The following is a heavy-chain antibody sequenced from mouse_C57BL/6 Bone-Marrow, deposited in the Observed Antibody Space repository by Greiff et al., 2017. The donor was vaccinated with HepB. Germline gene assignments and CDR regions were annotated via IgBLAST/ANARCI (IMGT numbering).Heavy chain of an antibody. V-gene: IGHV10-1*01. CDR3: VRHGSSYPSYWYFDV. J-gene: IGHJ1*03. CDR1: GFSFNTYA. CDR2: IRSKSNNYAT. Sequence: EVQLVESGGGLVQPKGSLKLSCAASGFSFNTYAMNWVRQAPGKGLEWVARIRSKSNNYATYYADSVKDRFTISRDDSESMLYLQMNNLKTEDTAMYYGVRHGSSYPSYWYFDVWGTGTTVTVSS. D-gene: IGHD1-1*01.